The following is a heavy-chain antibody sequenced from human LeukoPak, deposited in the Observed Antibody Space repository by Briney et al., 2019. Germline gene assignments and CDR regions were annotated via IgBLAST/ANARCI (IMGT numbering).Heavy chain of an antibody. CDR2: ISAYNGNT. Sequence: ASVKVSCKASGYTFTSYGIGWVRQAPGQGLEWMGWISAYNGNTNYAQKLQGRVTMTTDTSTSTAYMELRSLRSDDTAVYYCASSSDWNYVEYYYYGMDVWGQGTTVTVSS. CDR3: ASSSDWNYVEYYYYGMDV. D-gene: IGHD1-7*01. CDR1: GYTFTSYG. J-gene: IGHJ6*02. V-gene: IGHV1-18*01.